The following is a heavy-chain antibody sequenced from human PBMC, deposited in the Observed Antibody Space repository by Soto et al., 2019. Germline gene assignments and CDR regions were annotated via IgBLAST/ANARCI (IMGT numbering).Heavy chain of an antibody. V-gene: IGHV4-30-2*01. Sequence: QLQLQESGSGLVKPSQTLSLTCAVSGGSISSGGYSWTWIRQPPGKGLEWIGYIYHSGSTYYNPSLKRRVTRXVXRXXNQFSLKLSAVTAADTAVYYCARAHYGDYGYGMDVWGQGTTVTVSS. J-gene: IGHJ6*02. CDR1: GGSISSGGYS. CDR3: ARAHYGDYGYGMDV. D-gene: IGHD4-17*01. CDR2: IYHSGST.